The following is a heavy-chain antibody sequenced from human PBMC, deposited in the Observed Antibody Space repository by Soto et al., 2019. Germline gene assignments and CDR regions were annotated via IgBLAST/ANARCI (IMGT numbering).Heavy chain of an antibody. CDR1: GFTFSDYY. CDR2: ISSRGNTI. Sequence: QVQLVESGGGLVKTSGSLRIACAASGFTFSDYYMSWVRQATGKGLECGSYISSRGNTIYYEDCVNGRFTIYKDNAKNSVYRQMNSLRAEDTALYFCAKMHSENYCDPLFSWGQGTLVSVST. CDR3: AKMHSENYCDPLFS. D-gene: IGHD1-26*01. J-gene: IGHJ4*02. V-gene: IGHV3-11*01.